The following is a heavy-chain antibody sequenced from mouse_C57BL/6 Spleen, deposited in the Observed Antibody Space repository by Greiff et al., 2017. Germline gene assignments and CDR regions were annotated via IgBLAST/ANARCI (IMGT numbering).Heavy chain of an antibody. V-gene: IGHV2-2*01. D-gene: IGHD1-1*01. CDR3: ALTTVVATMDY. J-gene: IGHJ4*01. CDR1: GFSLTSYG. Sequence: VQLVESGPGLVQPSQSLSITCTVSGFSLTSYGVHWVRQSPGKGLEWLGVIWSGGSTDYNAAFISRLSISKDNSKSQVFFKMNSLQADDTAIYYCALTTVVATMDYWGQGTSVTVSS. CDR2: IWSGGST.